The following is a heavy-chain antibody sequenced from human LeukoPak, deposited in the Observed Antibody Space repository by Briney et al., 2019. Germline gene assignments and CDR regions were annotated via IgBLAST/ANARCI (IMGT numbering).Heavy chain of an antibody. V-gene: IGHV3-11*01. CDR2: ISSSGSTI. Sequence: PGGSLRLSCAASGFTFSDYYMSWIRQAPGKGLEWVSYISSSGSTIYYADSVKGRFTISRDNAKNSLYLQMNSLRAEDTAAYYCAREPYYYDSSGDDAFDIWGQGTMVTVSS. CDR3: AREPYYYDSSGDDAFDI. D-gene: IGHD3-22*01. CDR1: GFTFSDYY. J-gene: IGHJ3*02.